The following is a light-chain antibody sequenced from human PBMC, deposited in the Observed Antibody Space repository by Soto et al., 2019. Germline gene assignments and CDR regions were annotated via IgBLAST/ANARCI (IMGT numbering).Light chain of an antibody. CDR1: QGISSY. J-gene: IGKJ5*01. V-gene: IGKV1-9*01. CDR3: QHLKSYPIT. Sequence: DIQLTQSPSFLSASVGDRVTITCRASQGISSYLAWYQQKPGKAPKLLIYGASTLQRGVSSRFSGSGSGTEFTLTISSLQPEDFATYYCQHLKSYPITFGQVTRLDIK. CDR2: GAS.